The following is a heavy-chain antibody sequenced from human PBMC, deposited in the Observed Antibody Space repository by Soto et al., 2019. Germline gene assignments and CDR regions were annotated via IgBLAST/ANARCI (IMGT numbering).Heavy chain of an antibody. CDR1: GGSISSNNW. D-gene: IGHD6-13*01. CDR3: ARADMGGSSWPFDY. CDR2: IYHSGST. V-gene: IGHV4-4*02. J-gene: IGHJ4*02. Sequence: QVQLQESGPGLVKPSGTLSLTCAVSGGSISSNNWWSWVRQPPGKGLEWIGEIYHSGSTNYNPSLKSRLTIXVXKXXNQFSLKLRSVTAADTAVYYCARADMGGSSWPFDYWGQGTLVTVSS.